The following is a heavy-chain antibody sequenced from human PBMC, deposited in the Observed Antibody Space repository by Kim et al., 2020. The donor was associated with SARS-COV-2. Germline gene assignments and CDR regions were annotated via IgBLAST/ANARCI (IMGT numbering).Heavy chain of an antibody. V-gene: IGHV3-30*04. CDR2: ISYDGSNK. CDR3: ARKGYSSSWKTYYGMDV. CDR1: VFTFSSYA. Sequence: GGSLRLSCAASVFTFSSYAMHWVRQAPGKGLEWVAVISYDGSNKYYADSVKGRFTISRDNSKNTLYLQMNSLRAEDTAVYYFARKGYSSSWKTYYGMDV. D-gene: IGHD6-13*01. J-gene: IGHJ6*01.